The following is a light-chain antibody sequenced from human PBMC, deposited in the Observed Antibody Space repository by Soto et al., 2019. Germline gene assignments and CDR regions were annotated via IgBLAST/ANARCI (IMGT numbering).Light chain of an antibody. CDR2: DAS. CDR1: QDINKN. V-gene: IGKV1-33*01. CDR3: QQYESLPLT. J-gene: IGKJ5*01. Sequence: DIQMTQYPSSLAASVGDRVTITCQAIQDINKNLIWYQQKPGKAPKLLIYDASDLETGVPSRFSGSGSGTGFTFTISSLQPEDFATYYCQQYESLPLTFGQGTRLEIK.